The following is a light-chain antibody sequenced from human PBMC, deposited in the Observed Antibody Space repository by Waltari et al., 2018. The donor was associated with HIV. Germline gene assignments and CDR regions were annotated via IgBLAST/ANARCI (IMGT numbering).Light chain of an antibody. CDR2: GVN. CDR3: RSYTNSDILL. V-gene: IGLV2-14*01. CDR1: NTDIGLYNL. Sequence: QSALTQPASVSGSPGQSITISCTGANTDIGLYNLVSWYRQHPDKAPQLVIYGVNTLPSVVSDRFSGSKSGNTASLTISSLQAEDEADYYCRSYTNSDILLFGGGTKLTVL. J-gene: IGLJ2*01.